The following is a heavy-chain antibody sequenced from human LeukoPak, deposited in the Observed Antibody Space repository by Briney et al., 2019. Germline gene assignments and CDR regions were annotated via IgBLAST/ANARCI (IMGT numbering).Heavy chain of an antibody. CDR3: ARGVIAARGNDFDY. D-gene: IGHD6-13*01. J-gene: IGHJ4*02. CDR2: IYHSGST. V-gene: IGHV4-4*02. Sequence: SGTLSLTCAVSGGSISSSNWWSWVRQPPGKGLEWIGEIYHSGSTNYNPSLKSRVTISVDKSKNQFSLKMISVTAADTAVYYCARGVIAARGNDFDYWGQGTLVTVSS. CDR1: GGSISSSNW.